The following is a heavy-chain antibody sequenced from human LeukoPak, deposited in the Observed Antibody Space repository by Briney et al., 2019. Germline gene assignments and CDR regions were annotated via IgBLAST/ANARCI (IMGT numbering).Heavy chain of an antibody. Sequence: QTGGSLRLSCAASGFTFSSNWMHWVRQAPGRGLVWVSRINEDGSTTNYADSVKGRFTISRDNAKNTLYLQMNSLRAEDTAVYYCARDPGEGDYWGQGSLVTVSS. CDR2: INEDGSTT. V-gene: IGHV3-74*01. CDR3: ARDPGEGDY. J-gene: IGHJ4*02. CDR1: GFTFSSNW.